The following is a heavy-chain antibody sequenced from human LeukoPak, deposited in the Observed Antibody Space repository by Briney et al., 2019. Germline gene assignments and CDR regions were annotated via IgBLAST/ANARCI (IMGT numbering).Heavy chain of an antibody. D-gene: IGHD4-11*01. CDR3: AKDAERGFDYSNSLEK. J-gene: IGHJ4*02. CDR1: KFTFSHYG. V-gene: IGHV3-33*06. Sequence: GGSLRLSCAASKFTFSHYGMHWVRQAPGKGLEWVAVICNDGSSQYYADSVKGRFTASRDNSQKTLYLQMNSLRPEDTAVYYCAKDAERGFDYSNSLEKWGQGTLVTVSS. CDR2: ICNDGSSQ.